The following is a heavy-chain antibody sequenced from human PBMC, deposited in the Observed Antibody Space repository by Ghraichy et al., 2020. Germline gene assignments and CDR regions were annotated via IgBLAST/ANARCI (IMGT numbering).Heavy chain of an antibody. D-gene: IGHD1-26*01. CDR3: AKDRGWELLGGDY. CDR2: ISGSGGST. CDR1: GFTFSSYA. J-gene: IGHJ4*02. Sequence: GGSLRLSCAASGFTFSSYAMSWVRQAPGKGLEWVSAISGSGGSTYYADSVKGRFTISRDNSKNTLYLQMNSLRGEDTAVYYCAKDRGWELLGGDYWGQGTLVTVSS. V-gene: IGHV3-23*01.